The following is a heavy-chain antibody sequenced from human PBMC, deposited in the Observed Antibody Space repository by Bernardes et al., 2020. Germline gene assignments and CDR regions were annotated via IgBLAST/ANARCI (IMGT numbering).Heavy chain of an antibody. D-gene: IGHD3-16*01. V-gene: IGHV4-59*01. Sequence: SETLSLTCTVSGGSISSYYWSWIRQPPGKGLEWIGYIYYSGSTNYNPSLKSRVTISVDTSKNQFSLKLSSVTAADTAVYYCARAGDMITFGGAVGAFDIWGQGTMVTVSS. CDR2: IYYSGST. J-gene: IGHJ3*02. CDR3: ARAGDMITFGGAVGAFDI. CDR1: GGSISSYY.